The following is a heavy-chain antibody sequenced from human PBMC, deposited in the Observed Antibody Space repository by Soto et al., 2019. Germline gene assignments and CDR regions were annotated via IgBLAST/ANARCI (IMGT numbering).Heavy chain of an antibody. J-gene: IGHJ6*02. CDR3: ARDSAAGELMVYAPDYYYYGMDV. CDR1: GYTFTSYY. D-gene: IGHD2-8*01. V-gene: IGHV1-46*01. CDR2: INPSGGST. Sequence: ASVKVSCKASGYTFTSYYMHWVRQAPGQGLEWMGIINPSGGSTSYAQKFQGRVTMTRDTSTSTVYMELSSLRSEDTAVYYCARDSAAGELMVYAPDYYYYGMDVWG.